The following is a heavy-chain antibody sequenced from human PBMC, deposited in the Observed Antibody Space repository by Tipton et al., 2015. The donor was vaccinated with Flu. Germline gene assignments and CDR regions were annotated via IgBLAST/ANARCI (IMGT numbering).Heavy chain of an antibody. V-gene: IGHV4-39*07. CDR2: IFHSGTT. J-gene: IGHJ4*02. CDR1: GGSVSSSDFY. CDR3: TRQVEAATRSSS. Sequence: TLSLTCTVSGGSVSSSDFYWGWVRQHPGKGPEWIGSIFHSGTTYYDLSLQSRVTISVDTSKNQFSLKMKSVTVADTAVYYCTRQVEAATRSSSWGQGTLVTVSS. D-gene: IGHD1-1*01.